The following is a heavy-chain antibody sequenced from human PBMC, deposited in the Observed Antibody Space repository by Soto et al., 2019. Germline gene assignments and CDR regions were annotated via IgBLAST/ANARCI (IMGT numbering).Heavy chain of an antibody. CDR3: ATEMGATQGPFAN. J-gene: IGHJ4*02. D-gene: IGHD1-26*01. Sequence: EVQVLESGGGLVQPGGSLRLSCVVSVFPFGANAMSWVRQAPGKGLEWVSGLSNTGRRTSYADSVKGRFSISRDNSENTVYLQMNSLRFEDTAVYYCATEMGATQGPFANLGQGTLVTVSS. CDR2: LSNTGRRT. CDR1: VFPFGANA. V-gene: IGHV3-23*01.